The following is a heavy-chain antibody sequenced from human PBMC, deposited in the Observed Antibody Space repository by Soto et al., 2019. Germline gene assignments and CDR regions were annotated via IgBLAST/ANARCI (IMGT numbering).Heavy chain of an antibody. CDR3: ARGLSVTNTFYYYYAMDV. CDR2: INHSGRT. V-gene: IGHV4-34*01. J-gene: IGHJ6*02. CDR1: GGSFSRYF. Sequence: QVQLQQWGAGLLKPSETLSLTCAVYGGSFSRYFWNWIRQPPGKGLEWMGEINHSGRTNYNPSLKSRVTISVDTSKNQFSLKLSSVTAADTAVYYCARGLSVTNTFYYYYAMDVWGQGTTVTVSS. D-gene: IGHD2-8*01.